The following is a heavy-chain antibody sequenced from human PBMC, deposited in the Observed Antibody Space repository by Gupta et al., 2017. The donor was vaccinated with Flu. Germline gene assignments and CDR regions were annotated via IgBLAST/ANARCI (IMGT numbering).Heavy chain of an antibody. CDR2: IDPDGGSI. D-gene: IGHD5-18*01. CDR3: TGGSYGYGN. V-gene: IGHV3-74*01. CDR1: GITFSRHW. Sequence: EVQLVESGGGLVQPGESLRLSCPGSGITFSRHWMHWVRHPPGKGRAWVARIDPDGGSISYADSVQGRFTISRDNAKNTLVLQMNSLRVDDTAVYYCTGGSYGYGNWGQGTLVTVSS. J-gene: IGHJ4*02.